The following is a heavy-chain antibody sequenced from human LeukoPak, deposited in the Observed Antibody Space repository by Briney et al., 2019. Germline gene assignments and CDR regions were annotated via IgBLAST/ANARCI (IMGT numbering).Heavy chain of an antibody. CDR2: IIPIFGTA. Sequence: SVTVSCKASGGTFSSYAISWVRQAPGQGLEWMGGIIPIFGTANYAQKFQGRVTITADESTSTAYMELSSLRSEDTAVYYCASYPYDSSGYYWFADAFDIWGQGTMVTVSS. CDR1: GGTFSSYA. CDR3: ASYPYDSSGYYWFADAFDI. V-gene: IGHV1-69*01. J-gene: IGHJ3*02. D-gene: IGHD3-22*01.